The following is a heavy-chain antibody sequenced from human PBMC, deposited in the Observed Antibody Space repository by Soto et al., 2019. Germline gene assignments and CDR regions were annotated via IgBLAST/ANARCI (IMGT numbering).Heavy chain of an antibody. Sequence: PSETLSLTCTVSGGSISSYYWSWIRQPPGKGLEWIGYIYYSGSTNYNPSLKSRVTISVDTSKNQFSLKLSSVTAADTAVYYCAREAGEFPRYYFDYWGQGTLVTVSS. CDR3: AREAGEFPRYYFDY. J-gene: IGHJ4*02. CDR2: IYYSGST. CDR1: GGSISSYY. V-gene: IGHV4-59*01. D-gene: IGHD3-10*01.